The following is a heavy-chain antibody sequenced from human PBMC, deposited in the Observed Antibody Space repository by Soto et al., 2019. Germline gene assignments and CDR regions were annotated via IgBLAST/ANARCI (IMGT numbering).Heavy chain of an antibody. CDR2: IYHSGST. Sequence: PSETLSLTCAVSGGSISSSNWWSWVRQPPGKGLEWIGEIYHSGSTNYNPSLKSRVTISVDKSKNQFSLKLSSVTAADTAVYYCARAGSSGWPNWFDPWGQGTLVTAPQ. J-gene: IGHJ5*02. CDR1: GGSISSSNW. D-gene: IGHD6-19*01. CDR3: ARAGSSGWPNWFDP. V-gene: IGHV4-4*02.